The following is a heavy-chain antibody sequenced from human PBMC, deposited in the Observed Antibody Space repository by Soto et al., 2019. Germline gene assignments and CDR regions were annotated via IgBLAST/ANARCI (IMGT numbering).Heavy chain of an antibody. Sequence: QVQLQESGPGLVKPSETLSLTCTVSGGSISSYYWSWIRQSPGKGLEWIGYISFTGSTNYNPSLKSRVTMSIDASKSQVSLNLSSVTAADTAVYYCARRTHPLDIYYYYGMDVWGQGTTITVSS. V-gene: IGHV4-59*08. CDR1: GGSISSYY. CDR3: ARRTHPLDIYYYYGMDV. D-gene: IGHD1-1*01. CDR2: ISFTGST. J-gene: IGHJ6*02.